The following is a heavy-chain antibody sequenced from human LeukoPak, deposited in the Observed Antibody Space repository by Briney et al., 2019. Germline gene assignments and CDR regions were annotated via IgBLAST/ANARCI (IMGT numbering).Heavy chain of an antibody. D-gene: IGHD6-19*01. Sequence: ETLSLTCAVYGGSFSGYYWSWVRQAPGKGLEWVSAISGSGGSTYYADSVKGRFTISRDNSKNTLYLQMNSLRAEDTAVYYCAKGGQWLGNWGQGTLVTVSS. CDR2: ISGSGGST. V-gene: IGHV3-23*01. J-gene: IGHJ4*02. CDR1: GGSFSGYY. CDR3: AKGGQWLGN.